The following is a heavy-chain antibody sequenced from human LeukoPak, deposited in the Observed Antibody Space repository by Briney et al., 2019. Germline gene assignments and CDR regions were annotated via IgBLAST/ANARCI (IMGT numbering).Heavy chain of an antibody. D-gene: IGHD3-10*01. Sequence: GGSLRLSCAASGFTFSSYAMHWVRQAPGKGLEWVAVISYDGSNKYYADSVKGRFTISRDNSKNTLYQQMNSLRAEDTAVYYCARKWFGEYSLDYWGQGTLVTVSS. CDR2: ISYDGSNK. CDR3: ARKWFGEYSLDY. CDR1: GFTFSSYA. J-gene: IGHJ4*02. V-gene: IGHV3-30-3*01.